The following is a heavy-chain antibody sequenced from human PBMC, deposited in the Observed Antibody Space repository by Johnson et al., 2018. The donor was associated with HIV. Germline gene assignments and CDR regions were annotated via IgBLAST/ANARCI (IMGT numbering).Heavy chain of an antibody. V-gene: IGHV3-30*02. CDR2: IAHDESIT. D-gene: IGHD2-21*02. Sequence: QVYLVESGGGVVQPGGSLRLSCAASGFTFANYGMHWVRQAPGKGLEWVAFIAHDESITHYADSVKGRFTMSRDNSKNTLYLQMKSLRAEDTAIYYCAKDDNLGVWYSDAFDIWGQGTMVTVSS. CDR3: AKDDNLGVWYSDAFDI. J-gene: IGHJ3*02. CDR1: GFTFANYG.